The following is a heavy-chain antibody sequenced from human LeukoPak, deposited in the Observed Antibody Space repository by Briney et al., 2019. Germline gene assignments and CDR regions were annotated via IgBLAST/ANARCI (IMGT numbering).Heavy chain of an antibody. D-gene: IGHD3-3*01. J-gene: IGHJ6*03. V-gene: IGHV3-23*01. CDR3: VRSGYYTYQYYYMDV. CDR2: ISGSGGST. Sequence: PGGSLRLSRAASGFTFSSYAMSWVRQAPGKGLEWVSGISGSGGSTYYADSMKGRFTISRDNSKNTLYLQMNSLRAEDTAVYYCVRSGYYTYQYYYMDVWGKGTTVTVSS. CDR1: GFTFSSYA.